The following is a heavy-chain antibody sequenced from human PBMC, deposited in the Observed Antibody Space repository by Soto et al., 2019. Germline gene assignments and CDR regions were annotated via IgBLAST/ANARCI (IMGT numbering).Heavy chain of an antibody. D-gene: IGHD2-2*01. J-gene: IGHJ6*02. V-gene: IGHV3-30-3*01. CDR1: GFTFSSYA. CDR3: ATEDPDPGYQLLFSGYYGIDG. CDR2: ISYGGSNK. Sequence: GGSLRLSCAASGFTFSSYAMHWVRQAPGNGLEWVAVISYGGSNKYYADSVKGRFTISRDNSKNTLYLQMNSLRAEDTAVYYCATEDPDPGYQLLFSGYYGIDGSGPGPLVIVS.